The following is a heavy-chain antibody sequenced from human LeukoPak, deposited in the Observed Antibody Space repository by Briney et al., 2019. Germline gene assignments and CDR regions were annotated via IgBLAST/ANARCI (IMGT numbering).Heavy chain of an antibody. CDR1: GGTFSSYA. D-gene: IGHD1-14*01. CDR2: IIPIFGTA. CDR3: ARHPRPRAFDI. J-gene: IGHJ3*02. V-gene: IGHV1-69*05. Sequence: ASVEVSCKASGGTFSSYAISWVRQAPGQGLEWMGRIIPIFGTANYAQKFQGRVTITTDESTSTAYMELSSLRSEDTAVYYCARHPRPRAFDIWGQGTMVTVSS.